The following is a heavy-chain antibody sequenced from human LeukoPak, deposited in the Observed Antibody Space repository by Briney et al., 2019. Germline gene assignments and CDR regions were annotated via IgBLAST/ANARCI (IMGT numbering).Heavy chain of an antibody. Sequence: GGGLPLSCVACGLRLRNYCLHWVRQAPAKGLEGVAVISYDGRNKYYADSLQGRFTISRDNSKNTLYLQMNSLGAEGTGVYYCAEELWTMVRGAFDYWGQGTLVTVSS. CDR2: ISYDGRNK. CDR3: AEELWTMVRGAFDY. CDR1: GLRLRNYC. J-gene: IGHJ4*02. V-gene: IGHV3-30*18. D-gene: IGHD3-10*01.